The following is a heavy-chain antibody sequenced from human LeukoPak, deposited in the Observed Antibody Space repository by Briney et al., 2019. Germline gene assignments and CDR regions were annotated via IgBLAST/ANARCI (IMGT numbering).Heavy chain of an antibody. CDR3: ARGSTGYSSVPFNY. V-gene: IGHV4-34*01. Sequence: SETLSLTCAVYGGSFSGYYWSWIRQPPGKGLEWIGEINHSGSTNYNPSLKSRVTISVDTSKNQFSLKLSSVTAADTAVYYCARGSTGYSSVPFNYWGQGTLVTVSS. CDR2: INHSGST. D-gene: IGHD6-19*01. J-gene: IGHJ4*02. CDR1: GGSFSGYY.